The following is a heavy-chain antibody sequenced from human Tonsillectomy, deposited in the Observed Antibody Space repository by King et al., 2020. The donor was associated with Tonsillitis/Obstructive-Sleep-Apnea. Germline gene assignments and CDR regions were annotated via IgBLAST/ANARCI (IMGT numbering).Heavy chain of an antibody. CDR3: ARVAIAARPLGAFDI. Sequence: LQLQESGPGLVKPSETLSLTCTVSGGSISSYYWSWIRQPPGKGLEWIVYVDYSGNTNHNPSLKSRVTISVDTSKNQFSLKLTSVTAADTAVYYCARVAIAARPLGAFDIWGQGTMVTVSS. V-gene: IGHV4-59*01. CDR1: GGSISSYY. D-gene: IGHD6-6*01. CDR2: VDYSGNT. J-gene: IGHJ3*02.